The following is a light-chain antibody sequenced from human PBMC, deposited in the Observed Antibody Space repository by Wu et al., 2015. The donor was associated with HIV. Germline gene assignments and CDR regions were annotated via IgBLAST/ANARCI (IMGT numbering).Light chain of an antibody. CDR3: QQRTSWPLT. V-gene: IGKV3-11*01. J-gene: IGKJ5*01. CDR2: DAS. CDR1: LSVSNTD. Sequence: EIVLTQSPGTLSLTPGEGATLSCRASLSVSNTDLAWYQQKPGQAPRLLIYDASNRATGIPARFSGRGSGTDFTLTISSLEPEDFAVYYCQQRTSWPLTFGQGTRLEIK.